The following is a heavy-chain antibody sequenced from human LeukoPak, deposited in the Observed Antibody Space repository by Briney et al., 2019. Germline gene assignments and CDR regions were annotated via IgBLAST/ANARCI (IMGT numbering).Heavy chain of an antibody. CDR3: ARAFSRRTHCGKTVCSGAEYYAPDFDY. V-gene: IGHV4-59*01. Sequence: SETLSLTCIVSGGSISSYYWTWIRQPPGKGLEWIGYIYYTGRTTYNPSLKSRVTMSVDTSKNQFSLRLSSVTAADTAVYYCARAFSRRTHCGKTVCSGAEYYAPDFDYWGQGTLVTVSS. J-gene: IGHJ4*02. CDR1: GGSISSYY. D-gene: IGHD2-21*01. CDR2: IYYTGRT.